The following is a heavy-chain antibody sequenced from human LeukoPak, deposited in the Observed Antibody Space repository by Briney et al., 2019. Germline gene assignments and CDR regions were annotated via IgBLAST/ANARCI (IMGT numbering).Heavy chain of an antibody. CDR2: TTPSGST. J-gene: IGHJ3*01. Sequence: SETLSLTCTVSGGSITSGNYFWSWIRQPAGKGLEWIGRTTPSGSTNYNPSLKSRVTISVDTSNNRFSLRLSSVTAADTAVYYCTRDGRRGTFGDAFDLWGQGTIITVSS. V-gene: IGHV4-61*02. D-gene: IGHD1-26*01. CDR1: GGSITSGNYF. CDR3: TRDGRRGTFGDAFDL.